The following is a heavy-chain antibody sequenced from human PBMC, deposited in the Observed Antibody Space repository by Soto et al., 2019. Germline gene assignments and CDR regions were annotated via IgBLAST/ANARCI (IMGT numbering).Heavy chain of an antibody. CDR2: INPNSGGT. Sequence: GASVKISCKASGYTCTGYYMHWVRQAPGQGLEWMVGINPNSGGTNNAQKFLGRVTMTRDTSISTAYMELSTLRYDAPALYYCARVTVHAILNNWFDPWRQGTLVTVSS. J-gene: IGHJ5*01. CDR1: GYTCTGYY. CDR3: ARVTVHAILNNWFDP. V-gene: IGHV1-2*02. D-gene: IGHD2-8*01.